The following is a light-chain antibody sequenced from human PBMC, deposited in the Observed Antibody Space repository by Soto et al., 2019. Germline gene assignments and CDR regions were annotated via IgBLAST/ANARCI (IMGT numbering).Light chain of an antibody. CDR3: QQRNIWPPIT. Sequence: EIVLTQSPATLSLSPGERATLSCRASQSVSTYLAWYQQKAGQAPRLLIYDASNRATGVPARFRGSGSGTDFTLTISSLEPEDFVVYYCQQRNIWPPITFGQGTRLEIK. CDR1: QSVSTY. V-gene: IGKV3-11*01. J-gene: IGKJ5*01. CDR2: DAS.